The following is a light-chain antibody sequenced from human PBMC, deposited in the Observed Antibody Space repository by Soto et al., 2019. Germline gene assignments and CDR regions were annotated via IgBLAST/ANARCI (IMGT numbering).Light chain of an antibody. J-gene: IGKJ4*01. CDR2: GAS. V-gene: IGKV1-39*01. CDR1: QSISSY. CDR3: QQSYNFPLT. Sequence: DIQMTQSPSSLSASVGDRVTITCRASQSISSYLNWYQQKPGKAPRLMIYGASSLQSGVPSRFSGSGSGTDFTLTISSLQPEDFATYYCQQSYNFPLTFGGGTKVEIK.